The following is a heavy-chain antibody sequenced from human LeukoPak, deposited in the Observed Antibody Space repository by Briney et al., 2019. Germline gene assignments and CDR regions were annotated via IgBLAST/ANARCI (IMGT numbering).Heavy chain of an antibody. CDR1: GGSISGGGYS. D-gene: IGHD3-22*01. J-gene: IGHJ4*02. CDR3: ARGGNYDSTFDY. V-gene: IGHV4-30-2*01. CDR2: IYHSGST. Sequence: KPSETLSLTCAVSGGSISGGGYSWSWIRQPPGKGLEWIGYIYHSGSTYYNPSLKSRVTISVDRSKNQFSLKLSSVTAADTAVYYCARGGNYDSTFDYWGQGTLVTVSS.